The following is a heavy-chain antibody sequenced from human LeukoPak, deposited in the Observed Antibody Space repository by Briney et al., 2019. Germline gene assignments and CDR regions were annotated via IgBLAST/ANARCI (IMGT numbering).Heavy chain of an antibody. CDR2: ISAYNGNT. CDR1: GYTFTSYG. J-gene: IGHJ4*02. Sequence: ASVKVSCKASGYTFTSYGISWVRQAPGQGLEWMGWISAYNGNTNYAQKLQGRVTMTTDTSTSTAYMELRSLRSDDTAVYYCASGLFYDFWSRFDYWGQGTLVTVSS. V-gene: IGHV1-18*01. CDR3: ASGLFYDFWSRFDY. D-gene: IGHD3-3*01.